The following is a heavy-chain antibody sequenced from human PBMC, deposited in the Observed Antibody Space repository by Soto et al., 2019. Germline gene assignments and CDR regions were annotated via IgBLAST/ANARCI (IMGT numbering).Heavy chain of an antibody. V-gene: IGHV1-69*02. J-gene: IGHJ5*02. CDR2: MIYILGIT. CDR1: GGSSSRHT. CDR3: ARHINEGYADSGDGRRNH. D-gene: IGHD4-17*01. Sequence: QVQLAQSGAEVKKPGSSVKVSCKASGGSSSRHTINWVRQAPGQGLEWIGSMIYILGITNYAQKFQGRVTITAEKSTSTAYMELSGLRSDDTAVYYCARHINEGYADSGDGRRNHWGQGSLVTVSS.